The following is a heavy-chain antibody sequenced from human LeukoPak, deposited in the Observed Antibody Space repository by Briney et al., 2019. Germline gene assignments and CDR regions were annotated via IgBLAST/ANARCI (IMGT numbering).Heavy chain of an antibody. V-gene: IGHV3-7*01. J-gene: IGHJ4*02. CDR1: GFTFSTYW. CDR2: IKQDGSEK. D-gene: IGHD3-10*01. Sequence: GGSLRLSCAASGFTFSTYWMTWVRQAPGKGLEWVANIKQDGSEKYYVDSVKGRFTISRDNAKNSLYLQMNNLRAEDTAVCYCAGGDDFDFWGQGTLVTVSS. CDR3: AGGDDFDF.